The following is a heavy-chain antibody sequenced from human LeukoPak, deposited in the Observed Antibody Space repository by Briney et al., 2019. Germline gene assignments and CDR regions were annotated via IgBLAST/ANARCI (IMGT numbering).Heavy chain of an antibody. V-gene: IGHV3-23*01. CDR2: ISGSGGST. J-gene: IGHJ6*02. CDR1: GFTFSSYA. Sequence: AGGSLRLSCAASGFTFSSYAMSWVRQAPGKGLEWVSAISGSGGSTYYADSVKGRFTISRDNSKNTLYLQMNSLRAEDTAVYYCVRGIFPYDSSGHGMDVWGQGTTVTVSS. CDR3: VRGIFPYDSSGHGMDV. D-gene: IGHD3-22*01.